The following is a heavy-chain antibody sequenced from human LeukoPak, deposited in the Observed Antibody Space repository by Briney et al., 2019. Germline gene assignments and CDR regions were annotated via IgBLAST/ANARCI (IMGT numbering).Heavy chain of an antibody. D-gene: IGHD3-3*01. Sequence: PSKTRSLTWPVNGGSFSGYYGSWIRQPPGKGLGWIGEINHSGSTNYNPSLKSRVTISVDTSKNQFSLKLSSVTAADTAVYYCARGITIFGVVTRGRWFDPWGQGTLVTVSS. CDR3: ARGITIFGVVTRGRWFDP. CDR2: INHSGST. CDR1: GGSFSGYY. J-gene: IGHJ5*02. V-gene: IGHV4-34*01.